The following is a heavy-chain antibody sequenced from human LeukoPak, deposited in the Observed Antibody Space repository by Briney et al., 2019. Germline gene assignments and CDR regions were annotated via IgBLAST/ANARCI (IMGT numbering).Heavy chain of an antibody. CDR1: GYTFTSYY. Sequence: GASVKVSCKASGYTFTSYYMHWVRQAPGQGLEWMGIINPSGGSTSYAQKFQGRVTMTRDTSTSTVYMELSSLRSEDTAVYYCARVGIAARPTYYYCGMDVWGQGTTVTVSS. D-gene: IGHD6-6*01. J-gene: IGHJ6*02. CDR2: INPSGGST. CDR3: ARVGIAARPTYYYCGMDV. V-gene: IGHV1-46*01.